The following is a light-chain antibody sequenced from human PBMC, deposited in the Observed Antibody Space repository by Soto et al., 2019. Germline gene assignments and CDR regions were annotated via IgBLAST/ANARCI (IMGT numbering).Light chain of an antibody. CDR2: GAS. CDR3: HQYGGSPQT. V-gene: IGKV3-20*01. Sequence: ENVLTQSPGTLSLSPGERATLSCRASQSVSNYLAWYQRQPGQAPRLLIYGASSRATGIPDRFSGSGSGTDFTLTISRLEPEDFAVYYCHQYGGSPQTFGQGTKVEIK. CDR1: QSVSNY. J-gene: IGKJ1*01.